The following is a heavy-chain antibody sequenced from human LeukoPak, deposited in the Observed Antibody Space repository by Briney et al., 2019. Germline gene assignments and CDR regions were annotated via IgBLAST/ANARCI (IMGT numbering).Heavy chain of an antibody. CDR3: ARVGYDYVWGSYDDY. Sequence: ASVKVSCKASGYTFTSYAMHWVRQAPGQRLEWMGWINAGNGNTKYSQKFQGRVTITRDTSASTAYMELSSLRSEDTAVYYCARVGYDYVWGSYDDYWGQGTLVTVSS. J-gene: IGHJ4*02. V-gene: IGHV1-3*01. CDR2: INAGNGNT. CDR1: GYTFTSYA. D-gene: IGHD3-16*01.